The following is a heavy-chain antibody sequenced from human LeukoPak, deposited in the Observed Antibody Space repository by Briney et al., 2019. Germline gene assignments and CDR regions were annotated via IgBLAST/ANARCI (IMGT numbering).Heavy chain of an antibody. D-gene: IGHD2-15*01. CDR2: ISAYNGNT. CDR3: ASWCRGGSCQREVFDI. J-gene: IGHJ3*02. CDR1: GYTFTSYG. V-gene: IGHV1-18*01. Sequence: ASVKVSCKASGYTFTSYGISWVRQAPGQGLEWMGWISAYNGNTNYAQELQGRVTMTTDTSTSTAYMELRSLRSDDTAVYYCASWCRGGSCQREVFDIWGQGKRVTVSS.